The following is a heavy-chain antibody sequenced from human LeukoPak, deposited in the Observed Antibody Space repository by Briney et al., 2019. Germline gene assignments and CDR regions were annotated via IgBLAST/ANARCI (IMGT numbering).Heavy chain of an antibody. CDR2: ISYDGSNK. V-gene: IGHV3-30-3*01. Sequence: GGSLRLSCAASGFTFSSYAMHWVRQAPGKGLEWVAVISYDGSNKYYADSVKGRFTISRDNSKNTLYLQMNSLRAEDTAVYYCARDQGIAAAGVVLDYWGQGTLVTVSS. CDR3: ARDQGIAAAGVVLDY. CDR1: GFTFSSYA. D-gene: IGHD6-13*01. J-gene: IGHJ4*02.